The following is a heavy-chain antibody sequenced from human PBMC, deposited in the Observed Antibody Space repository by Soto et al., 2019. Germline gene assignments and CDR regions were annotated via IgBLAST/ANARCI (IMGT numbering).Heavy chain of an antibody. J-gene: IGHJ6*02. CDR1: GFTFSTYW. CDR3: GRVACGGFCVNEVDV. CDR2: TDADGSRK. Sequence: GGSLRLSCAASGFTFSTYWMYWVRQAPGKGLEWVANTDADGSRKNYVDSVKGRFIISRDNAKNSLFLQMNSLGADDTTVYYCGRVACGGFCVNEVDVWGQGTTVTVSS. D-gene: IGHD1-1*01. V-gene: IGHV3-7*03.